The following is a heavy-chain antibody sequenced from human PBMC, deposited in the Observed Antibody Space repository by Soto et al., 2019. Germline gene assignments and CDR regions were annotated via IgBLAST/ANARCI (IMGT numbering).Heavy chain of an antibody. CDR3: ARGVFYRYGIFDY. CDR1: GYSFTNYA. J-gene: IGHJ4*02. V-gene: IGHV1-3*01. Sequence: ASVKVSCKASGYSFTNYAMHWVRQAPGQRLEWMGWINDGNGNTKYSQKFQGRVTITRDTSASTAYMELSSLRSEDTAVYYCARGVFYRYGIFDYWGQGTLVTVSS. CDR2: INDGNGNT. D-gene: IGHD5-18*01.